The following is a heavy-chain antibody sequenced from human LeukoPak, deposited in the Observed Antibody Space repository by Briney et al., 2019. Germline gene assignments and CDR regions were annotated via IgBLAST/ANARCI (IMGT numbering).Heavy chain of an antibody. J-gene: IGHJ5*02. CDR1: GFTFSSYA. D-gene: IGHD3-16*02. V-gene: IGHV4-39*07. CDR3: ARGIAAAGTYDYVWGSYRPPCDWFDP. Sequence: PGGSLRLSCAASGFTFSSYAMSWIRQPPGKGLEWIGSIYYSGSTYYSPSLRSRVTISIDTSKNQFSLKLSSVTAADTAVYYCARGIAAAGTYDYVWGSYRPPCDWFDPWGQGTLVTVSS. CDR2: IYYSGST.